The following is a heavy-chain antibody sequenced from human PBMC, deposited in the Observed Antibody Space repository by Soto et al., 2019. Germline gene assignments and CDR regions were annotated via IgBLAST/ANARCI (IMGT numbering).Heavy chain of an antibody. CDR2: ISAYNGNT. Sequence: ASVEVSCRASGYTFTSYGISWVRQAPGQGLEWMGWISAYNGNTNYAQKLQGRVTMTTDTSTSTAYMELRSLRSDDTAVYYCATDCSSTSCLGYYGMDVWGQGTTVTVSS. V-gene: IGHV1-18*04. J-gene: IGHJ6*02. D-gene: IGHD2-2*01. CDR1: GYTFTSYG. CDR3: ATDCSSTSCLGYYGMDV.